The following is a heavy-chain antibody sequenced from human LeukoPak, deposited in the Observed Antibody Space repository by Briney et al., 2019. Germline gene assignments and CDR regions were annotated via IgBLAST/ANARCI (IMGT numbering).Heavy chain of an antibody. V-gene: IGHV4-4*07. CDR2: ISSSGRT. CDR1: GGTISSYY. D-gene: IGHD1-7*01. Sequence: SETLSLTCTVSGGTISSYYWSWIRQPAGKRLEWIGRISSSGRTNYNPSLKRRVTMSVDSSKIQFSLILIAVTAADTAVYYCARDLDWNYADYWGQGTLVTVSS. CDR3: ARDLDWNYADY. J-gene: IGHJ4*02.